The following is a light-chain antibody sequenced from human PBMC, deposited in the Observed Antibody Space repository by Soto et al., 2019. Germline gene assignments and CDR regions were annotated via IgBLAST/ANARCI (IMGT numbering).Light chain of an antibody. CDR2: DAS. CDR3: QQYRSTPIT. CDR1: QSVDKY. J-gene: IGKJ5*01. Sequence: EIVMTQSPATLSLSPGERATLSCRASQSVDKYLVWYQQKPGQAPRLLIYDASNRATGIPARFSGSGSGTDFTLTISRLEPEDFAVYYCQQYRSTPITFGQGTRLEIK. V-gene: IGKV3-20*01.